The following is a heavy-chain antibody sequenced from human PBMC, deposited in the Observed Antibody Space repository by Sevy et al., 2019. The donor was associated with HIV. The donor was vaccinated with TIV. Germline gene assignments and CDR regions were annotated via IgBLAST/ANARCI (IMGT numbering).Heavy chain of an antibody. CDR3: AKPTLIVVVITPDAFDI. J-gene: IGHJ3*02. CDR1: GFTFSSYA. CDR2: ISGSGGST. D-gene: IGHD3-22*01. V-gene: IGHV3-23*01. Sequence: GGSLRLSCAASGFTFSSYAMSWVRQAPGKGLEWVSAISGSGGSTYYADSVKGRFTSSRDNSKNTLYLQMNSLRAEDTAVYYCAKPTLIVVVITPDAFDIWGQGTMVTVSS.